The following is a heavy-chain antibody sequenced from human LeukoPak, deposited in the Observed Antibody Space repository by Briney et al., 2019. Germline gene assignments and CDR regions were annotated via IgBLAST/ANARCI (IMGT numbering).Heavy chain of an antibody. V-gene: IGHV4-59*12. Sequence: PSETLSLTCTVSGGSISSYYWSWIRQPPGKGLEWIGYIYYSGSTNYNPSLKSRVTISVDTSKNQFSLKLSSVTAADTAVHYCARGVNWAYYFDYWGQGTLVTVSS. J-gene: IGHJ4*02. CDR3: ARGVNWAYYFDY. CDR1: GGSISSYY. D-gene: IGHD7-27*01. CDR2: IYYSGST.